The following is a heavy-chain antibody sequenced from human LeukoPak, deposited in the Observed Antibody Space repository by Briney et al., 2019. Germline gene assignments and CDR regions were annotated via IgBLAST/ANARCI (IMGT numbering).Heavy chain of an antibody. D-gene: IGHD3-10*01. CDR1: GGSISSYY. Sequence: SETLSLTCTVSGGSISSYYWSWIRQPPGKGLEWIGYIYYSGSTNYNPSLKSRVTISVSTSKKQFSLKLSSVTAADTDVYYCARAYYGYGAFDIWGQGTMVTVSS. CDR3: ARAYYGYGAFDI. V-gene: IGHV4-59*01. CDR2: IYYSGST. J-gene: IGHJ3*02.